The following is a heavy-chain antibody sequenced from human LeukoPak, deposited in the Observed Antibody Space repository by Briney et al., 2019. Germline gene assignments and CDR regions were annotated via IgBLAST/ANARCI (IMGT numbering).Heavy chain of an antibody. V-gene: IGHV1-8*01. CDR2: MNPNSGNT. Sequence: GSVKVSCKTSGYTFTNYDINWVRQASGQGLEWMGWMNPNSGNTGYAQTFQGRVTMTRSTSISTAYMELSSLRSEDTAVYYCTRSVRNGHIDYWGQGTLVTVSS. CDR1: GYTFTNYD. J-gene: IGHJ4*02. CDR3: TRSVRNGHIDY. D-gene: IGHD2-21*01.